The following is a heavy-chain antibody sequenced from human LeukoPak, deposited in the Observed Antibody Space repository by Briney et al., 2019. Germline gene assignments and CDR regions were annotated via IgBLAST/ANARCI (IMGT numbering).Heavy chain of an antibody. V-gene: IGHV3-53*01. CDR2: IFPDGRT. Sequence: PGRSLRLSCAASGLTVTDNYFSWVRQAPGKGLEWVSVIFPDGRTYHADSVKGRFTISRDRPKNTLLLQMNSLRADDTALYHCARTNTVYGDFDYWGQGILVTVSS. D-gene: IGHD2/OR15-2a*01. CDR1: GLTVTDNY. J-gene: IGHJ4*02. CDR3: ARTNTVYGDFDY.